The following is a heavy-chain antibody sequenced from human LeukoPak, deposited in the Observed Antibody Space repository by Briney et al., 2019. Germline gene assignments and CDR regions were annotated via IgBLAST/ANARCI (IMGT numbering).Heavy chain of an antibody. CDR2: VYLCVST. D-gene: IGHD2-2*01. Sequence: SETLSLTCPVSGYSISIGNYWGWIRLPPGRGLQWIGSVYLCVSTYYNPSLKSRVTISVDTSKNQLSLKLSSVTAADTAVYYCAKGYCRGNSCYDDRGAFDYWGQGTLVTVSS. V-gene: IGHV4-38-2*02. CDR3: AKGYCRGNSCYDDRGAFDY. J-gene: IGHJ4*02. CDR1: GYSISIGNY.